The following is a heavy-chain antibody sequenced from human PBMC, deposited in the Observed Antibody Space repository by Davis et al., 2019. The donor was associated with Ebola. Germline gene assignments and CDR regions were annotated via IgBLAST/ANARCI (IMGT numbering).Heavy chain of an antibody. CDR3: SRFGEGAY. CDR2: ISGSGRT. D-gene: IGHD2-21*01. V-gene: IGHV4-59*11. J-gene: IGHJ4*02. CDR1: DASISGHY. Sequence: PSETLSLTCTVSDASISGHYWNWFRQPPGKGLEWIGFISGSGRTSYNPSLKSRVTISAATSKKQFSLNLSSVTAADTAVYFCSRFGEGAYWGQGTLVTVSS.